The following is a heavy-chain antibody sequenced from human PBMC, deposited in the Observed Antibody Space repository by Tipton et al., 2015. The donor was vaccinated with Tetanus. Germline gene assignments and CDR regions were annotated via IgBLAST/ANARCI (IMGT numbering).Heavy chain of an antibody. V-gene: IGHV3-33*01. CDR1: GFIFSSYG. CDR2: SWYDGTDK. D-gene: IGHD2-15*01. Sequence: AASGFIFSSYGIHWVRQAPGKGLEWLAVSWYDGTDKYYADSVKGRFTISRDNSKNTLYLQMNSLRAEDTALYYCAREADCSGGSCFSGDFDTWGQGTLVVVSS. J-gene: IGHJ4*02. CDR3: AREADCSGGSCFSGDFDT.